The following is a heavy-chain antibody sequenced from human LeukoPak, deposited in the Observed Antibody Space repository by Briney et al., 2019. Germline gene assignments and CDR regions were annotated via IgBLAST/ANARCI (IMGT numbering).Heavy chain of an antibody. Sequence: SETLSLTCTVSGGSISSYYWSWIRQPPGKGLEWIGYIYYSGSTNYSPSLKSRVTISVDTSKNQFSLKLSSVTAADTAVYYCARDQGSSSWYSANWFDPWGQGTLVTVSS. J-gene: IGHJ5*02. CDR1: GGSISSYY. CDR3: ARDQGSSSWYSANWFDP. CDR2: IYYSGST. V-gene: IGHV4-59*01. D-gene: IGHD6-13*01.